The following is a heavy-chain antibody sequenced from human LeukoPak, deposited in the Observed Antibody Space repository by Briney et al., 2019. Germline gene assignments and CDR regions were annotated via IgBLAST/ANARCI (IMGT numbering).Heavy chain of an antibody. CDR3: AREEGSNYDILTGYFGLSAFDI. J-gene: IGHJ3*02. D-gene: IGHD3-9*01. Sequence: SVKVSCKASGYTFTSYYMHWVRQAPGQGLEWMGGIIPIFGTANYAQKFQGRVTITADESTSTAYMELSSLRSEDTAVYYCAREEGSNYDILTGYFGLSAFDIWGQGTVVTVSS. V-gene: IGHV1-69*13. CDR2: IIPIFGTA. CDR1: GYTFTSYY.